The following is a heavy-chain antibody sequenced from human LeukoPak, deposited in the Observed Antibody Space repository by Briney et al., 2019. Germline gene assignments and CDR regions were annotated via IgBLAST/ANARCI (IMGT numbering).Heavy chain of an antibody. CDR1: GGTFSSYA. D-gene: IGHD3-10*01. V-gene: IGHV1-69*05. Sequence: ASVKVSCKASGGTFSSYAISWVRQAPGQGLEWMGRIIPIFGPENYAQKSQGRVTITTDESTSTAYMELSSLRSEDTAVYYCATLSPSYGSGSLADAFDIWGQGTMVTVSS. J-gene: IGHJ3*02. CDR3: ATLSPSYGSGSLADAFDI. CDR2: IIPIFGPE.